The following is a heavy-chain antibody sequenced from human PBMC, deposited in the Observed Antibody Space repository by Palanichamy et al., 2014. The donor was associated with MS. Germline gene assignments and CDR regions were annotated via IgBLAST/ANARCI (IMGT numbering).Heavy chain of an antibody. V-gene: IGHV3-33*01. Sequence: QVQLVESGGGVVQPGGSLRLSCEASGFIFSAYGMHWVRQAPGKGPEWVAVIGHDGSHEDYVDSVKGRFTISRDNSRNTLSLQMNSLRVEDTARYHCVREYYASGSYEVEYFQHWGQGTPVIVSS. CDR2: IGHDGSHE. J-gene: IGHJ1*01. CDR3: VREYYASGSYEVEYFQH. D-gene: IGHD3-16*01. CDR1: GFIFSAYG.